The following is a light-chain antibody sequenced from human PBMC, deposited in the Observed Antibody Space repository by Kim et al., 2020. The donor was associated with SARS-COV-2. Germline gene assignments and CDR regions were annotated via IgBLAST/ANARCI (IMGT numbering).Light chain of an antibody. CDR2: DVS. CDR3: SSYTSSSSLWV. CDR1: SSDVGGYNY. V-gene: IGLV2-14*03. J-gene: IGLJ2*01. Sequence: QSITITCTGTSSDVGGYNYVSWNQQHPGKAPKLMIYDVSNRPSGVSNRFSGSKSGNTASLTISGLQAEDEAYYYCSSYTSSSSLWVFGGGTQLTVL.